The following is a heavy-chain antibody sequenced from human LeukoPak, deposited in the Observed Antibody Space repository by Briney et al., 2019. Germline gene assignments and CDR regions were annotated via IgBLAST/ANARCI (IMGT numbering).Heavy chain of an antibody. Sequence: PGGSLRLSCAASGFTFCSYAMHWVRQARGKGLKWGAVISYDGTNKYYADCVKGRFTISRENSKNTLYLQMNSLRAEDPAVYYCARDGYSSGWHDYWGQGTLVTVSS. CDR2: ISYDGTNK. CDR3: ARDGYSSGWHDY. V-gene: IGHV3-30*04. D-gene: IGHD6-19*01. J-gene: IGHJ4*02. CDR1: GFTFCSYA.